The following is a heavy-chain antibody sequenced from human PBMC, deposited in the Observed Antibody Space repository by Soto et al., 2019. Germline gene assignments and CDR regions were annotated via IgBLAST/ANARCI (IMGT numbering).Heavy chain of an antibody. CDR3: VRGGSNYAS. CDR2: IKPDESEK. CDR1: GFTCSDSW. Sequence: EVQLVESGGGLVQPGGSLRLSCTASGFTCSDSWMTWVRKAPGKGLEWVARIKPDESEKKYADSVKGRFSISRDNAKNSMYLQMDSLRGEDTAVYYCVRGGSNYASWGQGTLVTVSS. J-gene: IGHJ5*02. D-gene: IGHD4-4*01. V-gene: IGHV3-7*01.